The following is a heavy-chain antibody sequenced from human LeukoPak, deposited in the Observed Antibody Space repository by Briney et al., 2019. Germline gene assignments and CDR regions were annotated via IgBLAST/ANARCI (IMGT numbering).Heavy chain of an antibody. CDR3: ARVVLGYCSSTSCYGGYYYYYGMDV. J-gene: IGHJ6*02. D-gene: IGHD2-2*01. Sequence: PSETLSLTCAVYGGSFSGYYWSWTRQPPGKGLEWIGEINHSGSTNYNPSLKSRVTISVDTSKNQFSLKLSSVTAADTAVYYCARVVLGYCSSTSCYGGYYYYYGMDVWGQGTTVTVSS. CDR1: GGSFSGYY. CDR2: INHSGST. V-gene: IGHV4-34*01.